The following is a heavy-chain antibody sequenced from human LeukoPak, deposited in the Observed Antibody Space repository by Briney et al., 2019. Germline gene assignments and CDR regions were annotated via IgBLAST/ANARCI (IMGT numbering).Heavy chain of an antibody. CDR1: GFTFSDYA. CDR2: ISGTGGST. Sequence: GGSLRLSCAASGFTFSDYAMSWVRQAPGKGLEWVSAISGTGGSTWYADSVEGRVTISRDNSKNTLYLQMNSLRAEDTAVYYCAKDSYDSSGSRYDYWGQGTLVTVSS. V-gene: IGHV3-23*01. J-gene: IGHJ4*02. D-gene: IGHD3-22*01. CDR3: AKDSYDSSGSRYDY.